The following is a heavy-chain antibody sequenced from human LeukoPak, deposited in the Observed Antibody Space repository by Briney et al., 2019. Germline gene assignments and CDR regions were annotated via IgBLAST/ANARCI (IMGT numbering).Heavy chain of an antibody. CDR1: GFTFSTYS. V-gene: IGHV3-21*01. D-gene: IGHD1-26*01. J-gene: IGHJ4*02. CDR2: ISSGSGYI. Sequence: PGGPLRLSCAASGFTFSTYSMNWVRQAPGKGLEWVSSISSGSGYIYYADSVKGRFTISRDNAKNSLYLQMNSLRAEDTAVYYCARDSGSYYAFDYWGQGTLVTVSS. CDR3: ARDSGSYYAFDY.